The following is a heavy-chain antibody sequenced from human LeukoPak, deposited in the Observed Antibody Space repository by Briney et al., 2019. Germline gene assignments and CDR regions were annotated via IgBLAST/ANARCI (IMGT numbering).Heavy chain of an antibody. CDR2: MNPNSGNT. J-gene: IGHJ5*02. D-gene: IGHD6-13*01. V-gene: IGHV1-8*01. Sequence: GASVKVSCKASGYTFTSYDINWVRQATGQGLEWMGRMNPNSGNTGYAQKFQGRVTMTRNTSISTAYMELSSLRSEDTAVYYCARMDSSSWPNWFDPWGQGTLVTVSS. CDR1: GYTFTSYD. CDR3: ARMDSSSWPNWFDP.